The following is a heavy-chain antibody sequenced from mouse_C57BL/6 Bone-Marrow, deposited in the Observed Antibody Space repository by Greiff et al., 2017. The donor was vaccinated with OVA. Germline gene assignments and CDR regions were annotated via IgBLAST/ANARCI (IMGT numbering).Heavy chain of an antibody. V-gene: IGHV1-82*01. D-gene: IGHD1-1*01. J-gene: IGHJ2*01. CDR1: GYAFSSSW. CDR2: IYPGDGDT. Sequence: VQLVESGPELVKPGASVKISCKASGYAFSSSWMNWVKQRPGKGLEWIGRIYPGDGDTNYNGKFKGKATLTADKSSSTAYMQLSSLTSEDSAVYFCARKPYYYGSSSYYFDYWGQGTTLTVSS. CDR3: ARKPYYYGSSSYYFDY.